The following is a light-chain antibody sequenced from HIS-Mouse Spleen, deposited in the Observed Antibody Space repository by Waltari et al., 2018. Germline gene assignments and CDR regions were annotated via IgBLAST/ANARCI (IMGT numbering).Light chain of an antibody. V-gene: IGKV1D-8*02. CDR2: AAS. J-gene: IGKJ1*01. CDR3: QQYYSFPRT. Sequence: AIWMTQSPSLLSASTGDRVTISCRMSQGIRSYLAWYQQKPGKAPELLVYAASTLQSGGPSRFSGSCSGTDFTLTISCLQSENFATYYCQQYYSFPRTFGQGTKVEIK. CDR1: QGIRSY.